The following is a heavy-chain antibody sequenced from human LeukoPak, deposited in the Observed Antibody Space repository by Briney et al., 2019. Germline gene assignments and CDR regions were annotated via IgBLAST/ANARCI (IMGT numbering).Heavy chain of an antibody. J-gene: IGHJ4*02. V-gene: IGHV1-24*01. CDR1: GYTLTELS. Sequence: ASVKVSCKVSGYTLTELSMHWVRQAPGKGLEWMGGFDPEDGETIYAQKFQGRVTMTEDTSTDTAYMELSSLRSEDTAVYYCARGVLGDYYFDYWGQGTLVTVSS. CDR2: FDPEDGET. D-gene: IGHD1-26*01. CDR3: ARGVLGDYYFDY.